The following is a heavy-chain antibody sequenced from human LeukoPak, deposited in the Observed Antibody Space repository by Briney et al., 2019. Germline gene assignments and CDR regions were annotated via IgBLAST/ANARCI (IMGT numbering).Heavy chain of an antibody. CDR3: ARTLVRGVIRVSFDY. J-gene: IGHJ4*02. CDR2: TSGSGTST. D-gene: IGHD3-10*01. V-gene: IGHV3-23*01. CDR1: GFTFSSYG. Sequence: PGGSLRLSCAASGFTFSSYGMSWVRQAPGKGLEWVSATSGSGTSTYYAASVKGRFTISRDNAKNSLFLQMNFLRAEDTAVYYCARTLVRGVIRVSFDYWGRGTLVTVSS.